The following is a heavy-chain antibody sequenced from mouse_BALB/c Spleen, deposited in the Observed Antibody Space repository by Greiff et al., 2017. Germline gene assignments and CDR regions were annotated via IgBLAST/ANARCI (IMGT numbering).Heavy chain of an antibody. CDR3: ARGSTMITTGGPWFAY. J-gene: IGHJ3*01. D-gene: IGHD2-4*01. CDR2: IRNKANGYTT. V-gene: IGHV7-3*02. CDR1: GFTFTDYY. Sequence: EVQGVESGGGLVQPGGSLRLSCATSGFTFTDYYMSWVRQPPGKALEWLGFIRNKANGYTTEYSASVKGRFTISRDNSQSILYLQMNTLRAEDSATYYCARGSTMITTGGPWFAYWGQGTLVTVSA.